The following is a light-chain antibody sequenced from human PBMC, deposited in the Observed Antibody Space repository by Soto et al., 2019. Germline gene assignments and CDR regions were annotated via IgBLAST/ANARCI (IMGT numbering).Light chain of an antibody. CDR1: SSDVGGYNY. V-gene: IGLV2-14*01. CDR2: DVS. Sequence: QSALTQPASVSGSPGQSITISCTGTSSDVGGYNYVCWYQQHPGKAPKLVISDVSNRPSGVSDRFSGSKSGNTASLSIYGLQAEDEADYYCSSYTSSSSYVFGTGTKVTVL. J-gene: IGLJ1*01. CDR3: SSYTSSSSYV.